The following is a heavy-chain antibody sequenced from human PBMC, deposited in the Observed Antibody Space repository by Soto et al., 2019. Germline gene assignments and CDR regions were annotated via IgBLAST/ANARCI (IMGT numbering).Heavy chain of an antibody. V-gene: IGHV3-30-3*01. D-gene: IGHD1-1*01. J-gene: IGHJ4*02. CDR2: ISYDGSNK. CDR3: AKFGMATTKRSPPYYIDY. Sequence: PGGSLRLSCAASGFTFSSYAMHWVRQAPGKGLEWVAVISYDGSNKYYADSVKGRFTISRDNSKNTLYLQMNSLRAEDTAVYYCAKFGMATTKRSPPYYIDYWGQGALVTVSS. CDR1: GFTFSSYA.